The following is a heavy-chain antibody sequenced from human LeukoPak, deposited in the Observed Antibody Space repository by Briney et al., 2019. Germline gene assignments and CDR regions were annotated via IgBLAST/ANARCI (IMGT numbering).Heavy chain of an antibody. D-gene: IGHD3/OR15-3a*01. CDR1: GFTFSRYW. V-gene: IGHV3-74*01. CDR2: INSDGSST. CDR3: VLDLFSSFAFDI. Sequence: GGSQRLSCAASGFTFSRYWMHWVRQAPGKGLLWVSRINSDGSSTYYADSVKGRFTTSRDNAKNALHLQMNSLTAEDTAVYYCVLDLFSSFAFDIWGQGTMVTVSP. J-gene: IGHJ3*02.